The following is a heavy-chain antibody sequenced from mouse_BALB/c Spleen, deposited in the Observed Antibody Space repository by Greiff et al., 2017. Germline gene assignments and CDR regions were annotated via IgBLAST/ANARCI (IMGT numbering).Heavy chain of an antibody. D-gene: IGHD1-1*01. CDR3: AREDYYGSSYDWYFDV. J-gene: IGHJ1*01. Sequence: VKLMESGAELVRPGTSVKVSCKASGYAFTNYLIEWVKQRPGQGLEWIGVINPGSGGTNYNEKFKGKATLTADKSSSTAYMQLSSLTSDDSAVYFCAREDYYGSSYDWYFDVWGAGTTVTVSS. CDR1: GYAFTNYL. V-gene: IGHV1-54*01. CDR2: INPGSGGT.